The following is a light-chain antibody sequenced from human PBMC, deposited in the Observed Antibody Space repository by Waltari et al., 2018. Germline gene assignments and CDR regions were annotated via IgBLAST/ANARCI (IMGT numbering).Light chain of an antibody. CDR3: MQLTQWPWT. J-gene: IGKJ1*01. Sequence: DAVLTQSPLSLPVTLGQPASISCRSSPSLLSSDGNTYLSWFQLRPGQSPRRLIYKVFNRDSGVPDRFSGSGSGTDFTLKISRVEAEDVGDYYCMQLTQWPWTFGQGTKVEIK. CDR1: PSLLSSDGNTY. CDR2: KVF. V-gene: IGKV2-30*01.